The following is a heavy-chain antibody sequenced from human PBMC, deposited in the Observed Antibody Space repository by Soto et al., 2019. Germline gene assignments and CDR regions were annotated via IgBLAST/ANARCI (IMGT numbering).Heavy chain of an antibody. CDR2: ISGSGGST. V-gene: IGHV3-23*01. CDR1: GFTFRTYA. D-gene: IGHD6-13*01. Sequence: EVQLLESGGGLVQPGGSLRLSCAASGFTFRTYAMSWVRQAPGKGLEWVSGISGSGGSTFYADSVKGRVTISRDNSKNTLQLHMNRLRVEDTAVYYCAKDEAVAAVVSFDHWGQGTLVTVSP. J-gene: IGHJ4*02. CDR3: AKDEAVAAVVSFDH.